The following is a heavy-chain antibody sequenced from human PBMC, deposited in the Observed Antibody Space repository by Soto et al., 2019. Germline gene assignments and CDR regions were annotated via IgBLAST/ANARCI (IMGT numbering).Heavy chain of an antibody. CDR1: GGSISSSSYY. CDR3: ASGDISDSSGYYRTPYNWFDP. D-gene: IGHD3-22*01. J-gene: IGHJ5*02. CDR2: IYYSGST. V-gene: IGHV4-39*01. Sequence: SETLSLTCTVSGGSISSSSYYWGWIRQPPGKGLEWIGSIYYSGSTYYNPSLKSRVTISVDTSKNHFSLKLSSVTAADTAVYYCASGDISDSSGYYRTPYNWFDPWGQGTLVTVSS.